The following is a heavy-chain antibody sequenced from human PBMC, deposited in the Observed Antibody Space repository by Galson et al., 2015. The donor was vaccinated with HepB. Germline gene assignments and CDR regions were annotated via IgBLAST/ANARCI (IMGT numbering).Heavy chain of an antibody. D-gene: IGHD2-2*01. CDR2: IIPIFGTA. CDR1: GGTFSSYA. CDR3: ASGGEERGYCSSTSCYGDYFDY. Sequence: SVKVSCKASGGTFSSYAISWVRQAPGQGLEWMGGIIPIFGTANYAQKFQGRVTITADESTSTAYMELSSLRSEDTAVYYCASGGEERGYCSSTSCYGDYFDYWGQGTLVTVSS. V-gene: IGHV1-69*13. J-gene: IGHJ4*02.